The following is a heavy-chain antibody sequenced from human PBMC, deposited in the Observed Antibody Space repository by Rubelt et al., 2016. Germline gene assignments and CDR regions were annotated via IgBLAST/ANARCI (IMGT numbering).Heavy chain of an antibody. V-gene: IGHV1-3*01. Sequence: QVQLVQSGAEVKRPGASVKVSCKASGYPFATYAMHWVRQAPGQRLEWMGWIDAGNADTKYSINTQGRVTITRDTSASAAYMGLSSLRSEDTAVYYCARSKDTAMVTDADWYFDLWGRGTLVTVSS. J-gene: IGHJ2*01. D-gene: IGHD5-18*01. CDR3: ARSKDTAMVTDADWYFDL. CDR1: GYPFATYA. CDR2: IDAGNADT.